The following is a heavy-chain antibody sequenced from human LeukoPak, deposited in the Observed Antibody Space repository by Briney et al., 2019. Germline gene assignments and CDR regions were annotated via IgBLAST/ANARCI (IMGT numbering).Heavy chain of an antibody. Sequence: GASVKVSCKASGYTFTSYHMHWVRQAPGQGLEWMGIINPSGGSTSYAQKFQGRVTMTRDMSTSTVYMELSSLRSEDTAVYYCAKCGILEWLSLTHYFDYWGQGTLVTVSS. D-gene: IGHD3-3*01. CDR3: AKCGILEWLSLTHYFDY. J-gene: IGHJ4*02. CDR1: GYTFTSYH. CDR2: INPSGGST. V-gene: IGHV1-46*01.